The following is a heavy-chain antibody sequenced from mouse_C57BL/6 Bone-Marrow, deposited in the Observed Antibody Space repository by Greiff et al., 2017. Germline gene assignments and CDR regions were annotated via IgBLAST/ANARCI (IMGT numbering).Heavy chain of an antibody. D-gene: IGHD1-1*01. Sequence: QVQLQQSGAELMKPGASVTLSCKVTGYTFTGYWLEWVKQRPGHGLEWFGEILPGSGSMNYNEKFKGKATFTADTSSNPAYMQRSSLTTEDAAIYYCARGGNYYGSSPYWGQGTLVTVSA. CDR3: ARGGNYYGSSPY. CDR2: ILPGSGSM. J-gene: IGHJ3*01. CDR1: GYTFTGYW. V-gene: IGHV1-9*01.